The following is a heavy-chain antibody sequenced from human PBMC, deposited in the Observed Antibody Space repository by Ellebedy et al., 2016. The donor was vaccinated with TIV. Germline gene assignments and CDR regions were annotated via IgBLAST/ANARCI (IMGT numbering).Heavy chain of an antibody. D-gene: IGHD4-23*01. Sequence: GGSLRLXXAASGFTFSSYWMNWVRQAPGKGLEWVANIKQDGSEKYYVDSVKGRFTISRDNANNSLYLQMNSLRAEDTAVYYCARDHHYGGNSDAWGQGTLVTVSS. CDR1: GFTFSSYW. CDR2: IKQDGSEK. V-gene: IGHV3-7*01. J-gene: IGHJ5*02. CDR3: ARDHHYGGNSDA.